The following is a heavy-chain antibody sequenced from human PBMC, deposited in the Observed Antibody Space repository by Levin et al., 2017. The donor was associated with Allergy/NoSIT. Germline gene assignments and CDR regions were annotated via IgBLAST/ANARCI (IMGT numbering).Heavy chain of an antibody. D-gene: IGHD2-15*01. CDR1: GFTFSPYY. V-gene: IGHV3-74*01. CDR3: VRGGCSVTSCLDN. J-gene: IGHJ4*02. CDR2: IHSDTSIT. Sequence: LAGGSLRLSCAASGFTFSPYYMHWVRQAPGKGLAWVSNIHSDTSITNYADSVKGRFTISRDNAKNTLYLQMNSLRVEDTAVYYCVRGGCSVTSCLDNWGQGTLVTVSS.